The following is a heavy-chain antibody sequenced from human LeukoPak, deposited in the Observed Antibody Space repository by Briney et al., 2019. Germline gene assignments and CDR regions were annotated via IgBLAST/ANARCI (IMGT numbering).Heavy chain of an antibody. D-gene: IGHD1-26*01. Sequence: PGGSLRVSCAASGFTFSSYAMSWVRQAPGNGLEWVSAISGSGGSTYYADSVKGRFTISRDNSKNTLYPQMNSLRAEDTAVYYCANGGVRSGRYYVPYYFDYWGQGTLVTVSS. CDR1: GFTFSSYA. V-gene: IGHV3-23*01. J-gene: IGHJ4*02. CDR3: ANGGVRSGRYYVPYYFDY. CDR2: ISGSGGST.